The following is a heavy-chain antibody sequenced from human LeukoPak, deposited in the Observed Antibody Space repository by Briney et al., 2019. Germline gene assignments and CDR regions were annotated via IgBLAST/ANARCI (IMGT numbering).Heavy chain of an antibody. CDR2: ISGSGGST. J-gene: IGHJ4*02. V-gene: IGHV3-23*01. CDR3: AKESSSSVY. D-gene: IGHD6-6*01. Sequence: PGGSLRLSCAASGFTVSSNYMSWVRQAPGKGLEWVSAISGSGGSTYYADSVKGRFTISRDNSKNTLYLQMDSLRAEDTAVYYCAKESSSSVYWGQGTLVTVSS. CDR1: GFTVSSNY.